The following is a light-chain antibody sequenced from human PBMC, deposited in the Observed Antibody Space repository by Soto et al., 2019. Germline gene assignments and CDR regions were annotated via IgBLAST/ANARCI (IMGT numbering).Light chain of an antibody. J-gene: IGLJ1*01. Sequence: SVLTQLASVSRAPGQRVTISCNGSSSNIGAGYDVHWYQQLPGTAPKLLIYGNSNRPSGVPDRFSGSKSGTSASLAITGLQAEDEADYYCQSYDSSLSGFYVCGTGTKVTVL. CDR2: GNS. CDR3: QSYDSSLSGFYV. CDR1: SSNIGAGYD. V-gene: IGLV1-40*01.